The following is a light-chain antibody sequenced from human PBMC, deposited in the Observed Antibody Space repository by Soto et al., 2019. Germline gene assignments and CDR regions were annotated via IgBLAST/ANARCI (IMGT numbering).Light chain of an antibody. CDR3: QQYDNWPFT. CDR1: QSVSSK. Sequence: EIVMTQSPATLSVSPGEGATLSCRASQSVSSKLAWYQQKPGQAPRLLIYGASTRAAGIPARFSGSESGTEFALTISSLQSEDFAVYYCQQYDNWPFTFGPGTKVDIK. J-gene: IGKJ3*01. V-gene: IGKV3-15*01. CDR2: GAS.